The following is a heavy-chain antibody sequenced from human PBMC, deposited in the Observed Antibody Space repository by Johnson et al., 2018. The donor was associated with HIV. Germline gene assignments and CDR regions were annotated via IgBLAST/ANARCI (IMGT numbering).Heavy chain of an antibody. Sequence: QVQLVESGGGVVQPGGSLRLSCAASGFTFSSYGMHWVRQAPGKGLEWVAFIRYDGSNKYYADSVKGRFTISRDNSKNKLYLQMNSLRAEDTAVYYCAKDQPHRIVGATEKLAFDIWGQGTMVTVSS. CDR1: GFTFSSYG. V-gene: IGHV3-30*02. D-gene: IGHD1-26*01. J-gene: IGHJ3*02. CDR2: IRYDGSNK. CDR3: AKDQPHRIVGATEKLAFDI.